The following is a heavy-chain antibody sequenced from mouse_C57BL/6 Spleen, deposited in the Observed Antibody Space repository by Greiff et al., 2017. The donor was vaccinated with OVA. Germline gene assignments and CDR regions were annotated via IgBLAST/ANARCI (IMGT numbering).Heavy chain of an antibody. Sequence: VQLQQPGAELVRPGSSVKLSCKASGYTFTSYWMHWVKQRPIQGLEWIGNIDPSDSETHYNQKFKDKATLTVDKSSSTAYMQLSSLTSEDSAVYYCARRRVGRDYAMDYWGQGTSVTVSS. CDR1: GYTFTSYW. D-gene: IGHD1-1*02. J-gene: IGHJ4*01. V-gene: IGHV1-52*01. CDR2: IDPSDSET. CDR3: ARRRVGRDYAMDY.